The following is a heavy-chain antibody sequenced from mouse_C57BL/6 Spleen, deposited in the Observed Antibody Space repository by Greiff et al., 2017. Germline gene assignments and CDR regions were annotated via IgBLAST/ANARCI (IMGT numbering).Heavy chain of an antibody. Sequence: QVHVKQSGAELVRPGTSVKLSCKASGYTFTSYWMHWVKQRPGQGLEWIGVIDPSDSYTNYNQKFKGKATLTVDTSSSTAYMQLSSLTSEDSAVYYCAITTVVAPFDYWGQGTTLTVSS. CDR1: GYTFTSYW. D-gene: IGHD1-1*01. J-gene: IGHJ2*01. CDR2: IDPSDSYT. CDR3: AITTVVAPFDY. V-gene: IGHV1-59*01.